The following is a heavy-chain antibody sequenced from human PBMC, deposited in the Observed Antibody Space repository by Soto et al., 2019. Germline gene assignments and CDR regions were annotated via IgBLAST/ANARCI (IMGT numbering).Heavy chain of an antibody. V-gene: IGHV3-74*01. J-gene: IGHJ3*01. Sequence: GGSLRLSCAASGFTFSTYWMHWVRQAPGKGLVWVSRIYSDGSDTNYADPVKGRFTMSRDNAKNTVYLQMNSLSPEDTAVYYCARARCSGGSCYSGDAFDVCGPGTMVTVSS. CDR3: ARARCSGGSCYSGDAFDV. CDR1: GFTFSTYW. D-gene: IGHD2-15*01. CDR2: IYSDGSDT.